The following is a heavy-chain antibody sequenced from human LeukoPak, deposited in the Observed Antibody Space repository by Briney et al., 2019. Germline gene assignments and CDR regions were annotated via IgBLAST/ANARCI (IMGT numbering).Heavy chain of an antibody. V-gene: IGHV1-69*04. CDR2: INPIFGIA. D-gene: IGHD2-21*02. J-gene: IGHJ2*01. CDR1: GGTFSSYA. Sequence: SVKVSCKASGGTFSSYAISWVRQAPGQGLEWMGRINPIFGIANYAQKFQGRVTITADKSTSTAYMELSSLRSEDTAVYYCARDVCGGDCYDWYFDLWGRGTLVTVSS. CDR3: ARDVCGGDCYDWYFDL.